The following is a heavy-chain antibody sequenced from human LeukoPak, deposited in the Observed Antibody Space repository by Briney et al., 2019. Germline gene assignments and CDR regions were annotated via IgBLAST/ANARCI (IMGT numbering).Heavy chain of an antibody. CDR2: IYTSGST. V-gene: IGHV4-4*09. D-gene: IGHD2-2*02. CDR1: SGSISSYY. J-gene: IGHJ4*02. Sequence: PSETLSLTCTVSSGSISSYYWSWIRQPPGKGLEWIGYIYTSGSTNYNPSLKSRVTISVDTSKNQFSLKLSSVTAADTAVYYCARMLYCSSTSCYTAHFDYWGQGTLVTVSS. CDR3: ARMLYCSSTSCYTAHFDY.